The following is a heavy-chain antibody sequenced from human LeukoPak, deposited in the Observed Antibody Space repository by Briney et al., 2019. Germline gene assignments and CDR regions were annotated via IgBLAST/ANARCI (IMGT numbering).Heavy chain of an antibody. J-gene: IGHJ4*02. CDR1: GGSISGSSYY. Sequence: SETLSLTCTVSGGSISGSSYYWGWIRQPPGKGLEWVGSIYYSGSTYYNPSLKSRVTISVDTSKNQFSLKLSSVTAADTAVYYCAGAVAGTFTYYFDYWGQGTLVTVSS. V-gene: IGHV4-39*01. CDR3: AGAVAGTFTYYFDY. D-gene: IGHD6-19*01. CDR2: IYYSGST.